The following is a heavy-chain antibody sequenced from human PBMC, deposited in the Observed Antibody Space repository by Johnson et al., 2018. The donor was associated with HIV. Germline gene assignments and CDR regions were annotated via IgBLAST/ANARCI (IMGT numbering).Heavy chain of an antibody. CDR1: GFTVSSNY. V-gene: IGHV3-66*04. D-gene: IGHD6-19*01. Sequence: VQLVESGGGVVQPGRSLRLSCAASGFTVSSNYMSWVRQAPGKGLEWVSVIYDGDTTYYADAVKGRFTISRDNSKNTLYLQMNSLRAEDTAVYYCAKRGSGWPSDAFDIWGQGTMVTVSS. CDR3: AKRGSGWPSDAFDI. CDR2: IYDGDTT. J-gene: IGHJ3*02.